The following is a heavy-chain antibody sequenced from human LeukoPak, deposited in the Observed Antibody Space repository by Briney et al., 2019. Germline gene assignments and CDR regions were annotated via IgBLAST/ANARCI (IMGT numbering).Heavy chain of an antibody. Sequence: SETLSLTCTVSGGSISSGGYYWSWIRQHPGKGLEWIGYIYYSGSTYYNPSLKSRVTISVDTSKNQFSLKLSSVTAADTAVYYCASLTGTTGTAFDYWGQGTLVTVSS. V-gene: IGHV4-31*03. D-gene: IGHD1-7*01. CDR1: GGSISSGGYY. CDR3: ASLTGTTGTAFDY. CDR2: IYYSGST. J-gene: IGHJ4*02.